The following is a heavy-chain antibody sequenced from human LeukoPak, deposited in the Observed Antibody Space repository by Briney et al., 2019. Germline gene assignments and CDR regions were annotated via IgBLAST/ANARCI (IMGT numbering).Heavy chain of an antibody. J-gene: IGHJ4*02. D-gene: IGHD3-22*01. Sequence: GGSLRLSCAASGFTFRSYAMSWVRQAPGKGLEWVSAISNSGGSTYYADSVKGRFTISRDNSKNTLDLQMNSLRVEDTAVYYCAKYYDSSGYYNLDYWGQGTLVTVSS. CDR3: AKYYDSSGYYNLDY. CDR1: GFTFRSYA. V-gene: IGHV3-23*01. CDR2: ISNSGGST.